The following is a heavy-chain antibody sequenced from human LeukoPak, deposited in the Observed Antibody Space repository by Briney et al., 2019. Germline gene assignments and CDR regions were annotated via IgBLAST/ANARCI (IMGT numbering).Heavy chain of an antibody. D-gene: IGHD6-13*01. V-gene: IGHV3-23*01. CDR2: ISGSGGST. CDR1: GLTFSSYA. Sequence: PGVSLRLSCAASGLTFSSYAMSWVPHAPAKGLEWVSAISGSGGSTYYADSVKRRLTISRDNSKNTLYLQMNSLRAEDTAVYYCAKSPRSIAALHIDYWGQGTLVTVSS. CDR3: AKSPRSIAALHIDY. J-gene: IGHJ4*02.